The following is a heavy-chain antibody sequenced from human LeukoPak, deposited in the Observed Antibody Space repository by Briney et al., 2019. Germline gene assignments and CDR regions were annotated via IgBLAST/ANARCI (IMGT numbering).Heavy chain of an antibody. D-gene: IGHD7-27*01. Sequence: PSETLSLTCTVSGGSISSYYWGWIRQPPGKRLEYIGTFYYSGSPYYNPSLKSRITISADTSKNQFSLRLSSVTAADTAIYYCARVELTGTDDYWGQGTLVTVSS. CDR1: GGSISSYY. CDR2: FYYSGSP. CDR3: ARVELTGTDDY. V-gene: IGHV4-59*04. J-gene: IGHJ4*02.